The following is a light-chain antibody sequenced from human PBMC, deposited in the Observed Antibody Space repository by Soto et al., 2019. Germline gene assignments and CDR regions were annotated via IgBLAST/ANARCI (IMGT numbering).Light chain of an antibody. V-gene: IGKV1-9*01. CDR1: QAISVY. CDR2: GAS. Sequence: DLQLTQSPSFLSASVGDRVTITCRASQAISVYLAWYQQKPGKAPNLLIYGASTLQSGVPSRFSGSGFETEFTLKISSLQPEDFAIYYCQQLNSFPFTFGPGTKVDI. CDR3: QQLNSFPFT. J-gene: IGKJ3*01.